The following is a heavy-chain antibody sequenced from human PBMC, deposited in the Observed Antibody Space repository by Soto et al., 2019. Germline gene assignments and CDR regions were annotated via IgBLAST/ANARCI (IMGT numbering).Heavy chain of an antibody. CDR2: IYSDGTT. CDR3: SRVGCSNSRCYTRGMDV. D-gene: IGHD2-2*02. J-gene: IGHJ6*02. V-gene: IGHV4-4*07. CDR1: GGSISGYY. Sequence: SETLSLTCTVSGGSISGYYWSWVRQPAGKGLEWVGRIYSDGTTNYSPSLKSRVTMSLDTSKNQFSLHLNSVTAADTAVYYCSRVGCSNSRCYTRGMDVWGQGTTVTVSS.